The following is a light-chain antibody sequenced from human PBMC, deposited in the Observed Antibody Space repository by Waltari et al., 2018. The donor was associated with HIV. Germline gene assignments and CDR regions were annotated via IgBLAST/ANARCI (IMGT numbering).Light chain of an antibody. CDR1: XAIGND. Sequence: AIQMTQTPPPLSASVGDRATITCRASXAIGNDLDWYQQKPGKAPKLLIYGATTLQSGVPXRFSGSXSGXDFTLXISRLQPEDFAAYFCLQDYNXXGTXGQGXKVXIK. CDR3: LQDYNXXGT. J-gene: IGKJ1*01. V-gene: IGKV1-6*01. CDR2: GAT.